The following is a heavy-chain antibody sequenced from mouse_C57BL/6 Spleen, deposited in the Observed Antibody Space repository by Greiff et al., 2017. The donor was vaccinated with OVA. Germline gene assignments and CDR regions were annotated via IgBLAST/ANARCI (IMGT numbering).Heavy chain of an antibody. CDR1: GFTFSDYG. CDR3: ARSYYAMDY. CDR2: ISSGSSTI. Sequence: DVMLVESGGGLVKPGGSLKLSCAASGFTFSDYGMHWVRQAPEKGLEWVAYISSGSSTIYYSDTVKGRFTISRDNAKNTLFLQMTSLRSEDTAMYYCARSYYAMDYWGQGTSVTVSS. D-gene: IGHD1-1*01. J-gene: IGHJ4*01. V-gene: IGHV5-17*01.